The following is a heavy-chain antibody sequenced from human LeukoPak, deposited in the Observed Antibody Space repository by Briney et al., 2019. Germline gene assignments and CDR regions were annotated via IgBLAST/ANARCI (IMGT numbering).Heavy chain of an antibody. V-gene: IGHV1-69*04. CDR2: IIPILGIA. CDR1: GGTFSSYA. Sequence: RASVKVSCKASGGTFSSYATSWVRQAPGQGLEWMGRIIPILGIANYAQKFQGRVTITADKSTSTAYMELCSLRSEDTAVYYCARGYVGATYFSNWFDPWGQGTLVTVSS. D-gene: IGHD1-26*01. J-gene: IGHJ5*02. CDR3: ARGYVGATYFSNWFDP.